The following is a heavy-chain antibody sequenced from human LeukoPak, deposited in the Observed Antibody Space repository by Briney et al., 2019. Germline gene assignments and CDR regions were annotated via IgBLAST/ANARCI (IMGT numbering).Heavy chain of an antibody. CDR3: ARGGKIARDNWFDP. J-gene: IGHJ5*02. D-gene: IGHD1-26*01. V-gene: IGHV4-4*07. CDR2: IFPSGIT. CDR1: GGSINNYY. Sequence: SETLSLTCAVSGGSINNYYWSWIRQSAGKGLEWIGRIFPSGITNYNPSLQSRVTMSVDTSKNQFSLRLTSVTAADTAVYYCARGGKIARDNWFDPWGQGTLVTVSS.